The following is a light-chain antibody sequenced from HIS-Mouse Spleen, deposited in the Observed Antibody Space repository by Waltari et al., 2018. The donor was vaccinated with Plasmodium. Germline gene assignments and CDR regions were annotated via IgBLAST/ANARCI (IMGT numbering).Light chain of an antibody. CDR2: KAS. V-gene: IGKV1-5*03. CDR1: QSISSW. J-gene: IGKJ1*01. Sequence: IQMTQSPSTLSASVGDRVTITCRASQSISSWLAWYKQKPGKAPKLLIYKASSLESGVPSRFSGSGSGTEFTLTISSLQPDDFATYYCQQYNSYSPFGQGTKVEIK. CDR3: QQYNSYSP.